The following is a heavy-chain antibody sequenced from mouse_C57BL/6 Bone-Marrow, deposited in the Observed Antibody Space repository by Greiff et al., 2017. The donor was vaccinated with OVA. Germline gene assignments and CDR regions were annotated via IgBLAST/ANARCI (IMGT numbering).Heavy chain of an antibody. J-gene: IGHJ2*01. CDR1: GYTFTSYW. V-gene: IGHV1-61*01. CDR3: ARSASYYYGSSLDY. D-gene: IGHD1-1*01. CDR2: IYPSDSET. Sequence: QVQLQQPGAELVRPGSSVKLSCKASGYTFTSYWMDWVKQRPGQGLEWIGNIYPSDSETHYNQKFKDKATLTVDKSSSTAYMQLSSLTSEDSAVYYCARSASYYYGSSLDYWGQGTTLTVSS.